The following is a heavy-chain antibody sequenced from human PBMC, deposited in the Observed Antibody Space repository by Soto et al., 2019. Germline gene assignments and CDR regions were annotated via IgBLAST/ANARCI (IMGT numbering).Heavy chain of an antibody. CDR3: VSDDGGLVRYYYHGWDV. CDR2: ISTDNGRT. CDR1: GYTLSNNG. D-gene: IGHD6-6*01. J-gene: IGHJ6*02. Sequence: QVQLVQSGPEMKKPGASVRVSCKVSGYTLSNNGLSWVRQAPGHRVEWLGRISTDNGRTNYAQKFRGRVSMTTDTATCTAYMELTNLRSDDTAVYYCVSDDGGLVRYYYHGWDVWVQGTTVTVTS. V-gene: IGHV1-18*04.